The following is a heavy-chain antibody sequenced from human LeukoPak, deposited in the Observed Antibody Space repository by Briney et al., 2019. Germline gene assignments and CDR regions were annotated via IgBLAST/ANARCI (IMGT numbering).Heavy chain of an antibody. CDR2: ISAYNGNT. Sequence: ASVKVSCKASGYTFTSYGISWVRQAPGQGLEWMGWISAYNGNTNYAQKLQGRVTMTTDTSTSTAYMGLRSLRSDDTAVYYCARGWRKYYYDSSGYYPDYWGQGTLVTVSS. CDR3: ARGWRKYYYDSSGYYPDY. CDR1: GYTFTSYG. D-gene: IGHD3-22*01. V-gene: IGHV1-18*01. J-gene: IGHJ4*02.